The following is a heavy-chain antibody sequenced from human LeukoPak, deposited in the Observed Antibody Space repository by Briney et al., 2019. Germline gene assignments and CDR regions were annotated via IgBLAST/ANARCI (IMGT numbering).Heavy chain of an antibody. CDR2: IWYDGSNK. J-gene: IGHJ5*02. D-gene: IGHD2-2*01. V-gene: IGHV3-33*01. CDR3: ARDRHCSSTSCRRWFDP. CDR1: GFTFSSYG. Sequence: GGSLRLSCAASGFTFSSYGMHWVRQAPGKGLEWVAVIWYDGSNKYYADSVKGRFTISRDNSKNTLYLQMYSLRAEDTAVYYCARDRHCSSTSCRRWFDPWGQGTLVTVSS.